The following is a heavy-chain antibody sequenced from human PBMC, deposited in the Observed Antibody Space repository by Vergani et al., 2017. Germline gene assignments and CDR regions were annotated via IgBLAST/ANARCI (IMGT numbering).Heavy chain of an antibody. V-gene: IGHV3-23*01. CDR2: ISGSGGST. J-gene: IGHJ5*02. CDR3: AKGRQLLWFGELSSPNWFDP. D-gene: IGHD3-10*01. CDR1: GFTFSSYA. Sequence: EVQLLESGGGLVQPGGSLRLSCAASGFTFSSYAMSWVRQAPGKGLEWVSAISGSGGSTYYADSVKGRFTISRDNSKNTLYLQRNSLRAEDTAVYYCAKGRQLLWFGELSSPNWFDPWRQGSLVTVSS.